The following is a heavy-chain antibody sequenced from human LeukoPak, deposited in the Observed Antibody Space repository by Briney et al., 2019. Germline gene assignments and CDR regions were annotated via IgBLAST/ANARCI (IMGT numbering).Heavy chain of an antibody. Sequence: PGGSLRLSCAASGFTFSSYAMTWVRQAPGKGLEWVSTIGASGGGTFYADSVKGRFTISRDNSKNMLYLQMYSLRADDTAVYYCAKRQVTIVGQNYFDYWGQGTLVTVSS. CDR3: AKRQVTIVGQNYFDY. J-gene: IGHJ4*02. CDR2: IGASGGGT. V-gene: IGHV3-23*01. CDR1: GFTFSSYA. D-gene: IGHD2-21*02.